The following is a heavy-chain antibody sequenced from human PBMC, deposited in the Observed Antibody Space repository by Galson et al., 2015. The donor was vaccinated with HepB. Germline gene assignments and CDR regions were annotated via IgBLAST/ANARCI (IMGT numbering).Heavy chain of an antibody. CDR3: ARMSPHQPLLYSAFDI. J-gene: IGHJ3*02. Sequence: SVKVSCKASGYTFTSYAMHWVRQAPGQRLEWMGWINAGNGNTKYSQKFQGRVTITRDTSASTAYMELSSLRSEDTAVYYCARMSPHQPLLYSAFDIWGQGTMVTVSS. CDR1: GYTFTSYA. D-gene: IGHD2-2*02. CDR2: INAGNGNT. V-gene: IGHV1-3*01.